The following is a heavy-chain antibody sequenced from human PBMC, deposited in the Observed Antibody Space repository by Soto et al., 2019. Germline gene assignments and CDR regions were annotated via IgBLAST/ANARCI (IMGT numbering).Heavy chain of an antibody. CDR2: ISGSGGST. CDR3: AKSQVGATTLYYYYDGMDV. CDR1: GFTFSSYA. J-gene: IGHJ6*02. V-gene: IGHV3-23*01. Sequence: EVQLLESGGGLVQPGGSLRLSCAASGFTFSSYAMSWVRQAPGKGLEWVSAISGSGGSTYYADSVKGRFTISRDNSKNTLYLQMNSLRAEDTAVYYCAKSQVGATTLYYYYDGMDVWGQGTTVTVSS. D-gene: IGHD1-26*01.